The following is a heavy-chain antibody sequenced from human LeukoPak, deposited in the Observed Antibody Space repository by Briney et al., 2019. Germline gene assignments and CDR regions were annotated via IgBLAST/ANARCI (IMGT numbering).Heavy chain of an antibody. V-gene: IGHV3-21*01. CDR3: ARGTMTRENWFDP. CDR1: GFTFSSYS. CDR2: ISSSSSYI. Sequence: PGGSLRLSCAASGFTFSSYSMNWVRQAPGKGLEWVSSISSSSSYIYYADSVKGRFTISRGNAKNSLYLQMNSLRAEDTAVYYCARGTMTRENWFDPWGQGTLVTVSS. D-gene: IGHD3-22*01. J-gene: IGHJ5*02.